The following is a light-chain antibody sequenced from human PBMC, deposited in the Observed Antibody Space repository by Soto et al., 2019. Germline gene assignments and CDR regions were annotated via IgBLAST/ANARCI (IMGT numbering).Light chain of an antibody. Sequence: DVVMTQSPLSLPVTLGQAASISCRSSQGLVYGDGHTYMHWFQQRPGQSPRRLIYKISNRDSGDPDRFSGSASGTNFKLKISRVEAEDVGVYYCMQGTHWPPTFGGGTKVEIK. J-gene: IGKJ4*01. CDR3: MQGTHWPPT. V-gene: IGKV2-30*01. CDR1: QGLVYGDGHTY. CDR2: KIS.